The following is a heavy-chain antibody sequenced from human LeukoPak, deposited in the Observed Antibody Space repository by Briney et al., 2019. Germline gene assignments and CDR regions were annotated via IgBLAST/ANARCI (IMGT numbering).Heavy chain of an antibody. D-gene: IGHD2-2*01. Sequence: GGSLRLSCAASGFIFNTYAMSWVRQAPGKGLEWVSTISDTSSSTYYADSVKGRFTISRDNSKNTVYLQMSSLRAEDTAVYYCGKDARVVVPAGIMGVDYWGQGTLVTVSS. CDR2: ISDTSSST. V-gene: IGHV3-23*01. CDR1: GFIFNTYA. J-gene: IGHJ4*02. CDR3: GKDARVVVPAGIMGVDY.